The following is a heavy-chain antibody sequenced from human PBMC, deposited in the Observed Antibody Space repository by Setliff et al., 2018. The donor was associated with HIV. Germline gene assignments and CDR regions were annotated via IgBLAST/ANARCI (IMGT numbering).Heavy chain of an antibody. J-gene: IGHJ6*03. Sequence: ASVKVSCKSSGDTLTDYYIHWVRQAPGQGLEWMAWINPNSGDTNSAQKFQGRVTMNRDTSIRTVYMELSRLTSDDTAVYFCARDRTQQNWGSRGYYYMDVWGKGTTVTVSS. CDR3: ARDRTQQNWGSRGYYYMDV. CDR2: INPNSGDT. V-gene: IGHV1-2*02. D-gene: IGHD7-27*01. CDR1: GDTLTDYY.